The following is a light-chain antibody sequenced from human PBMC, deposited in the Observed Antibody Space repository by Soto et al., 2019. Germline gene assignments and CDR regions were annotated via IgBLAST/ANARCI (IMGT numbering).Light chain of an antibody. J-gene: IGLJ7*01. Sequence: QSVLTQPPSVSGAPGQRVTISCTGSSSNIGAGYDVHWYQQLPGTAPKLLIYGNSNRPSGVPKRFSGSKSGTSASLAITGLQAEDEADYFCQSYDSSRSASVFGGGTQLTVL. V-gene: IGLV1-40*01. CDR1: SSNIGAGYD. CDR3: QSYDSSRSASV. CDR2: GNS.